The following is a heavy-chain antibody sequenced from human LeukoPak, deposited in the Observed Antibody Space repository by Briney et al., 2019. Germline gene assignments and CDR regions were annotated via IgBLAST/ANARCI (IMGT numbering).Heavy chain of an antibody. CDR1: GYSISSGYY. V-gene: IGHV4-61*01. J-gene: IGHJ6*03. D-gene: IGHD6-19*01. Sequence: SETLSLTCTVSGYSISSGYYWDWIRQPPGKGLEWIGYIYYSGSTNYNPSLKSRVTISVDTSKNQFSLKLSSVTAADTAVYYCARTYSSGWFKYYYYYYYMDVWGKGTTVTISS. CDR2: IYYSGST. CDR3: ARTYSSGWFKYYYYYYYMDV.